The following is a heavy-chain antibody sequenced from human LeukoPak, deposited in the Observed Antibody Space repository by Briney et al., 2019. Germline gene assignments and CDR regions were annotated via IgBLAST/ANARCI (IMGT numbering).Heavy chain of an antibody. CDR2: MNPNSGNT. V-gene: IGHV1-8*02. CDR1: GYTFTSYD. Sequence: ASVKVSCKASGYTFTSYDINWVRQATGQGLEWMGWMNPNSGNTGYAQKFQGRVTMTTDTSTSTAYMELRSLRSDDTAVYYCARMGGELLGPWFDYWGQGTLVTVSS. D-gene: IGHD1-26*01. CDR3: ARMGGELLGPWFDY. J-gene: IGHJ4*02.